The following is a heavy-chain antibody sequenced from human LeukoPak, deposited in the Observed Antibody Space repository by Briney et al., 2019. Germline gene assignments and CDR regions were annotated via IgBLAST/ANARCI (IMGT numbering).Heavy chain of an antibody. CDR3: ARAIVGATGADY. CDR1: GYIFSSYD. J-gene: IGHJ4*02. Sequence: ASVKVSCKASGYIFSSYDINWVRQATGQGLEWMGWMNPNNGGTSYAQKFQGRVTMTRDTSITTAYMELNRLRSEDTAVYYCARAIVGATGADYWGQGTLVTVSS. V-gene: IGHV1-2*02. CDR2: MNPNNGGT. D-gene: IGHD1-26*01.